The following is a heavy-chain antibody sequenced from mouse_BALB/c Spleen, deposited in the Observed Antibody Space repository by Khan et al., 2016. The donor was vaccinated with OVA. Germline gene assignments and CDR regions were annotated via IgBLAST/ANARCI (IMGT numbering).Heavy chain of an antibody. D-gene: IGHD2-14*01. Sequence: QVQLKQSGAELARPGASVKMSCKASGYTFTSYTIHWIKLRPGQGLEWIGFINPSNGYTNYNQKFKDKATLTADKSSTTVYMQLSSLTSDDSAVYNGVRDGAYHRNDGCFANWGQGTLVTVSA. CDR2: INPSNGYT. CDR3: VRDGAYHRNDGCFAN. V-gene: IGHV1-4*01. J-gene: IGHJ3*01. CDR1: GYTFTSYT.